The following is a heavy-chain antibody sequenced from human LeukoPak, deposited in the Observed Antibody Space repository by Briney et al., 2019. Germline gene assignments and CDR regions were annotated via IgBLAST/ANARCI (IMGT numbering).Heavy chain of an antibody. CDR3: ARATDGSYSALDY. D-gene: IGHD1-26*01. CDR2: IIPIFGTA. CDR1: GGTFSSYA. Sequence: SVKVSCKASGGTFSSYAISWVRQAPGQGLEWMGGIIPIFGTANYAQKFQGRVTITTDESTSTACMELSSLRSEDTAVYYCARATDGSYSALDYWGQGTLVTVSS. J-gene: IGHJ4*02. V-gene: IGHV1-69*05.